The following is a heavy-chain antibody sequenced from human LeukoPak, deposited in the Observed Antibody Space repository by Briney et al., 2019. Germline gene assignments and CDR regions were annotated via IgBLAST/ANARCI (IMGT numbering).Heavy chain of an antibody. CDR2: IYYSGSA. CDR3: TRGAGWLIDY. Sequence: SETLSLTCTVSGGSISSSSYYWGWIRQPPGKGLEWIGSIYYSGSAYYNPSLKSRVTISVDTSKNQFSLKLNSVTTADTAVYYCTRGAGWLIDYWGQGILVTVSS. J-gene: IGHJ4*02. D-gene: IGHD3-16*01. V-gene: IGHV4-39*07. CDR1: GGSISSSSYY.